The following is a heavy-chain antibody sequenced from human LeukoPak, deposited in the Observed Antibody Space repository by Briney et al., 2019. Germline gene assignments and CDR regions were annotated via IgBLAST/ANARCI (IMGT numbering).Heavy chain of an antibody. Sequence: GGSLRLSCAASGFTFSSYEMNWVRQAPGKGLEWVSYISSSGSTIYYADSVKGRFTISRDNAKNSLYLQMNSLRAEDTAVYYCARVRWFGGEYDYWGQGTLVTVSS. J-gene: IGHJ4*02. V-gene: IGHV3-48*03. CDR1: GFTFSSYE. CDR2: ISSSGSTI. D-gene: IGHD3-10*01. CDR3: ARVRWFGGEYDY.